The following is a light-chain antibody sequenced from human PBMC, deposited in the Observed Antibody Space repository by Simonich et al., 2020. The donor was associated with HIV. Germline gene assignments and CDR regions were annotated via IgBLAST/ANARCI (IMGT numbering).Light chain of an antibody. CDR1: QSVSNK. CDR3: QQYNNWPYT. V-gene: IGKV3-15*01. Sequence: EIVMTQSPATLSVSPGERATLSCRASQSVSNKLAWYQPKLGPAPRLLIYGASTRATGTPARFSGSGSGTEFTLTITSMQSEDFAVYYCQQYNNWPYTFGQGTKLEIK. CDR2: GAS. J-gene: IGKJ2*01.